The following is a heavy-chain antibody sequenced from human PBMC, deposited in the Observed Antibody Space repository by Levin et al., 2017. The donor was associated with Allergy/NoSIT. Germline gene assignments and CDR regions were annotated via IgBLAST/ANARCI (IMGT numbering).Heavy chain of an antibody. V-gene: IGHV3-30*18. D-gene: IGHD3-10*01. Sequence: GGSLRLSCAASGFTFTNYGTHWVRQAPGKGLEWVAAISYDGSKKYYADSLKGRFTISRDNSKKTLYLQMNSLGGEDTAIYYCAKAKGVLHLCMNYWYFDLWGHGTLVTVSS. J-gene: IGHJ2*01. CDR3: AKAKGVLHLCMNYWYFDL. CDR1: GFTFTNYG. CDR2: ISYDGSKK.